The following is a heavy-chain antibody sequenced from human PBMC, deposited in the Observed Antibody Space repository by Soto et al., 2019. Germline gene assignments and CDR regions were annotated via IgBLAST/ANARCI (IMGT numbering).Heavy chain of an antibody. Sequence: QVQLRESGPGLVKPSQTLSLTCTVSGDSISSGDYYWSWIRQPPGKGLEWIGCIYYSGNTYYNPSLKRRCVISVDTSEHQFSLQLRSVTVADTAVYYGARDFKRSSSPPGPLEYWCLGTLVTVSS. CDR3: ARDFKRSSSPPGPLEY. CDR2: IYYSGNT. D-gene: IGHD6-13*01. J-gene: IGHJ4*02. CDR1: GDSISSGDYY. V-gene: IGHV4-30-4*01.